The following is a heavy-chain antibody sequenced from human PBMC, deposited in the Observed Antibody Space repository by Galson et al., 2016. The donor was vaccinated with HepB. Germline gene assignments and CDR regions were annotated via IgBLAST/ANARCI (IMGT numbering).Heavy chain of an antibody. V-gene: IGHV3-21*01. CDR3: AREYYYDSSGDDAFDI. Sequence: SLRLSCAASRFTFGSYSMNWVRQAQGKGLEWVSSISSSSSYKYYADSVKGRFTISRDNAKNSLYLQMNSLRAEDTAVYYCAREYYYDSSGDDAFDIWGQGTMVTVSS. J-gene: IGHJ3*02. D-gene: IGHD3-22*01. CDR2: ISSSSSYK. CDR1: RFTFGSYS.